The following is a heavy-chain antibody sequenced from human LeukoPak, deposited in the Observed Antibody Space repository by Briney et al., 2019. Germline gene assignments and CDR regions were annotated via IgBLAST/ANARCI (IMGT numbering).Heavy chain of an antibody. CDR3: SRHHSSSWYPNWFDP. J-gene: IGHJ5*02. CDR2: IYYSGST. V-gene: IGHV4-39*01. CDR1: GGSISSSSYY. Sequence: SETLSLTCTVSGGSISSSSYYWGWIRQPPGKGLEWIGSIYYSGSTYYNPSLKSRVTISVDTSKNQFSLKLGSVTAADTAVYYCSRHHSSSWYPNWFDPWGQGTLVTVSS. D-gene: IGHD6-13*01.